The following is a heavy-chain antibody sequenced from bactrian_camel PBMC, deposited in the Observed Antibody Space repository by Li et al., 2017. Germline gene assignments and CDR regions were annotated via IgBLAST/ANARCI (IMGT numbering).Heavy chain of an antibody. Sequence: QLVESGGGSVQAGGSLRLSCAFSGYTYSGHCMGWFRQAPGKEREGVAIIGSSGSTGYADSVKGRFTISRGNAKNTLYLQLNNLKPEDTAMYYCTKDRSYGTRNWVQSTRGQGTQVTVS. CDR2: IGSSGST. J-gene: IGHJ4*01. D-gene: IGHD3*01. CDR1: GYTYSGHC. CDR3: TKDRSYGTRNWVQST. V-gene: IGHV3S55*01.